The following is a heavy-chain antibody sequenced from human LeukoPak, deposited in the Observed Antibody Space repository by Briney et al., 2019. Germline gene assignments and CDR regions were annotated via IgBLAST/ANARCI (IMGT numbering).Heavy chain of an antibody. CDR3: ARSFDNDGSVDY. J-gene: IGHJ4*02. CDR1: GGSISSGDYY. CDR2: IYYSGST. D-gene: IGHD3-22*01. Sequence: SQTLFLTCTVSGGSISSGDYYWSWIRQPPGKGLEWIGYIYYSGSTYYNPSLKSRVTISVDTSKNQFSLKLSSVTAADTAVYYCARSFDNDGSVDYWGQGTLVTVSS. V-gene: IGHV4-30-4*01.